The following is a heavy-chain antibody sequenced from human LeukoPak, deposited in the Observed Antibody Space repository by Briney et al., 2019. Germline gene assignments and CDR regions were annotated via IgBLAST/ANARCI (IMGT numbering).Heavy chain of an antibody. CDR1: GYTFSTHG. CDR2: ILPILGIA. Sequence: GASVKVSCKASGYTFSTHGISWVRQAPGHGLEWMGWILPILGIANYAQKFQGRVTITADKSTSTAYMELSSLRSEDTAVYYCARAGGWLRHLDYWGQGTLVTVSS. CDR3: ARAGGWLRHLDY. D-gene: IGHD5-24*01. J-gene: IGHJ4*02. V-gene: IGHV1-69*10.